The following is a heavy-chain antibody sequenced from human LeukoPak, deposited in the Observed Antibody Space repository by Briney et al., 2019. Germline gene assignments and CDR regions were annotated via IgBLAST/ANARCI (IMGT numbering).Heavy chain of an antibody. J-gene: IGHJ4*02. Sequence: SETLSLTCTVSGGSISSGGYYWSWIRQHPGKGLEWIGYIYYSGSTYYNPSLKSRVTISVDSSKNQFSLKLTSVTAADTAVYYCARRFDTSGWVDYWGQGTLVTVSS. CDR3: ARRFDTSGWVDY. V-gene: IGHV4-31*03. CDR1: GGSISSGGYY. D-gene: IGHD6-19*01. CDR2: IYYSGST.